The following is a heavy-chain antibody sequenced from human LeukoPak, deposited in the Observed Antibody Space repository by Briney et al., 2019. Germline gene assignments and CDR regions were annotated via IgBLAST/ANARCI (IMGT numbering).Heavy chain of an antibody. J-gene: IGHJ4*02. CDR2: INTNTVNP. D-gene: IGHD5-18*01. CDR1: GYTFTTYA. Sequence: ASVKVSCTTSGYTFTTYAMNWVRQAPGQGLEWMGWINTNTVNPTYAQGFTGRYVFSLDTSVRTAYLQISGLRADDTAVYYCGRDPRLGIRGYTYGYIDYWGQGTLVTVSS. CDR3: GRDPRLGIRGYTYGYIDY. V-gene: IGHV7-4-1*02.